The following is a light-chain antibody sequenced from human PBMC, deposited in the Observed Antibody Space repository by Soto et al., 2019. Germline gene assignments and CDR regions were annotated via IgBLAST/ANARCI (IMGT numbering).Light chain of an antibody. Sequence: DIEMTQSPSSLSASVGDSVTITFRASQSFSSYLNWYQQKPGQAPNLLIYGASSLQSGVPSRFSGGGSGTEFSLTGRRLQPEDFAPYYCQQCYCTPHTVGGGTQVEI. V-gene: IGKV1-39*01. CDR1: QSFSSY. CDR2: GAS. J-gene: IGKJ4*01. CDR3: QQCYCTPHT.